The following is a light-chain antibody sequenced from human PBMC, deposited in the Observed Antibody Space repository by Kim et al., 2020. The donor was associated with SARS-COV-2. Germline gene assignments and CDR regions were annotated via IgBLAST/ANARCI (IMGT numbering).Light chain of an antibody. CDR3: MQTTHWPYT. V-gene: IGKV2-30*02. CDR2: KIS. Sequence: QPASISYRSKQRLVHSDGRTYLNWFHQRPGQSPRRLIYKISTRDSGDPDRFSGSGSGTDFTLEISRVEAEDVGIYYCMQTTHWPYTFGQGTKLEIK. CDR1: QRLVHSDGRTY. J-gene: IGKJ2*01.